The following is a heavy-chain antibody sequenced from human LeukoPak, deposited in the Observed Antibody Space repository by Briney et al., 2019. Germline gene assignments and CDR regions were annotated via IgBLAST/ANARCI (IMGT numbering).Heavy chain of an antibody. CDR2: IFYAGST. CDR1: GGSISSSSYY. J-gene: IGHJ5*01. D-gene: IGHD2-15*01. Sequence: SETLSLTCTVSGGSISSSSYYWGWIRQPPGKGLEWIGNIFYAGSTYYNPSLKSRVTISVDTSKNQFSLNLRSVTAADTAVYYCARSGGSVYAPFDSWGQGTLVTVSS. CDR3: ARSGGSVYAPFDS. V-gene: IGHV4-39*01.